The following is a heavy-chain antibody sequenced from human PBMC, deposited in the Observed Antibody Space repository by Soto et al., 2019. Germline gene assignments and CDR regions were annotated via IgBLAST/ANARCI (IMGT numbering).Heavy chain of an antibody. Sequence: QIQLVQSGPEVKKPGASMKVSCKAYDFSFTSHGISWVRQAPGQGLEWMGWISLYNGNTNYAQQFQGRVTMTTDTSTSKAYMERRSLRSDDTAMYFCAIYHLELFRFDYWGQGTLVTVSS. CDR2: ISLYNGNT. CDR3: AIYHLELFRFDY. V-gene: IGHV1-18*04. D-gene: IGHD2-2*01. J-gene: IGHJ4*02. CDR1: DFSFTSHG.